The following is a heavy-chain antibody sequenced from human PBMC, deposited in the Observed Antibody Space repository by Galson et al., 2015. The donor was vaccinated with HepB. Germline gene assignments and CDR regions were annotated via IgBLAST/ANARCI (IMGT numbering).Heavy chain of an antibody. D-gene: IGHD6-19*01. V-gene: IGHV1-46*01. J-gene: IGHJ4*02. CDR2: INPSGGST. Sequence: SVKVSCKASGYTFTSYYMHWVQQAPGQGLEWMGIINPSGGSTSYAQKFQGRVTMTRDTSTSTVYMELSSLRSEDTAVYYCARVSSIAVAGDYWGQGTLVTVSS. CDR3: ARVSSIAVAGDY. CDR1: GYTFTSYY.